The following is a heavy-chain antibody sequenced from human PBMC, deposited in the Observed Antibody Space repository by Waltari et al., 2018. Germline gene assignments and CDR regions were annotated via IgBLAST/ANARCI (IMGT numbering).Heavy chain of an antibody. Sequence: EVHLVESGGGLVQPGGSLRLSCAASGFTFTDYWMSWVRQAQGKGPEWVANINKDGSEKNYVDYVKGRFTISRDNAKDSVYLQMNSLRADDTAMYYCVRDHWGPDYWGQGTLVTVSS. CDR2: INKDGSEK. J-gene: IGHJ4*02. CDR1: GFTFTDYW. V-gene: IGHV3-7*01. CDR3: VRDHWGPDY. D-gene: IGHD7-27*01.